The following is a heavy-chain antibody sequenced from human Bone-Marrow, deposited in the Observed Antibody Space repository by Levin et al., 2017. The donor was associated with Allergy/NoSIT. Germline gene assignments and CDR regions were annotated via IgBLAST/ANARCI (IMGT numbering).Heavy chain of an antibody. CDR1: GFTFSDYS. CDR3: VRGIIGDVRVAHKEAFDV. CDR2: ISGDSSDL. Sequence: PGGSLRLSCIVSGFTFSDYSIYWIRQAPGKGLEWISSISGDSSDLYYADSVKGRFTISRDNAKNSLNLQVSSLRAEDTAVYHCVRGIIGDVRVAHKEAFDVWGQGTMVTVSS. J-gene: IGHJ3*01. V-gene: IGHV3-21*01. D-gene: IGHD2/OR15-2a*01.